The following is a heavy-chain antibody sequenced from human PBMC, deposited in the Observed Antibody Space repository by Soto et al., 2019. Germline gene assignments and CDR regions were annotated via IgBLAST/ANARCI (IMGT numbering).Heavy chain of an antibody. J-gene: IGHJ4*02. CDR2: ISGSGGST. Sequence: GGSLRLSCAASGFTFSDYAMSWVRQAPGKGLEWVSAISGSGGSTYYADSVKGRFTISRDNSKYTLYLQMSSLRAEDTAVYYCAKNYFYDSGGPYYFDYWGQGTLVTVSS. V-gene: IGHV3-23*01. D-gene: IGHD3-22*01. CDR1: GFTFSDYA. CDR3: AKNYFYDSGGPYYFDY.